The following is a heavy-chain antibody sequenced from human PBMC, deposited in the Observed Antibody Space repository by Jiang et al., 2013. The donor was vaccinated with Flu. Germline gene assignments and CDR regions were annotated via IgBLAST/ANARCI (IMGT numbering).Heavy chain of an antibody. CDR3: ARDRQVDASGYYYYYYGMDV. J-gene: IGHJ6*02. V-gene: IGHV3-66*01. Sequence: KGLEWVSIIYSAGATYYADSVRGRFTISRDTSKNTLFLHMNSLRADDTAVYYCARDRQVDASGYYYYYYGMDVWGQGTTVTVSS. CDR2: IYSAGAT. D-gene: IGHD5-12*01.